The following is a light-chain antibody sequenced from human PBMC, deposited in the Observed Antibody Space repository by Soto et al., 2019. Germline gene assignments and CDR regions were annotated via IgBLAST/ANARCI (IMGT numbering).Light chain of an antibody. Sequence: EIVLTQSPATLSLTPGERATLSCRASQSVSSYLAWYQQKPGQAPRLLIYGASSRATGIPDRFSGSGSGTDFTLTISRLEPEDFAVYYCQQYGSSSITFGQGTRLEVK. CDR1: QSVSSY. J-gene: IGKJ5*01. V-gene: IGKV3-20*01. CDR2: GAS. CDR3: QQYGSSSIT.